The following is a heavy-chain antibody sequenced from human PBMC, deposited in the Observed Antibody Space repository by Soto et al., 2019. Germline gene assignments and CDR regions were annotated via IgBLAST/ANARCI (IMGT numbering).Heavy chain of an antibody. V-gene: IGHV3-33*01. CDR1: GFAFSTYD. Sequence: QVQLVESGGGVVQPGTSLRLSCAASGFAFSTYDMHWVRQAPGKGLEWVAVIWSDGNNKLYADSVKGRLTISRENSMNSWYLELNSLRDEDTAVYYCARDYSRACFDYWGQGTLVTVSS. J-gene: IGHJ4*02. CDR2: IWSDGNNK. CDR3: ARDYSRACFDY. D-gene: IGHD6-13*01.